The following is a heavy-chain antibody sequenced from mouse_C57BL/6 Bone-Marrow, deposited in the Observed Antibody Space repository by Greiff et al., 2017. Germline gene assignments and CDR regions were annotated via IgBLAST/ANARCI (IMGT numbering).Heavy chain of an antibody. J-gene: IGHJ4*01. CDR1: GFNIKDDY. D-gene: IGHD2-3*01. CDR3: TTNGYYGYAMDY. CDR2: IDPENGDT. Sequence: VQLQQPGAELVRPGASVKLSCTASGFNIKDDYMHWVKQRPEQGLEWIGWIDPENGDTEYASKFQGKATITADTSSNTAYLQLSSLTSEDTAVYYCTTNGYYGYAMDYWGQGTSVTVSS. V-gene: IGHV14-4*01.